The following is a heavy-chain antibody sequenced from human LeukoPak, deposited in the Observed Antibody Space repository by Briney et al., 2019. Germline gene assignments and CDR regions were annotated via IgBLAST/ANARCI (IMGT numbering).Heavy chain of an antibody. J-gene: IGHJ5*01. CDR2: ISSSGTSR. V-gene: IGHV3-11*04. CDR3: ARGRYSSRWFDY. Sequence: GGSLRLSCAASGFTFSDYYMSWIRQAPGKGLEWVSCISSSGTSRYNADSVKGRFTISRDNAKNSVYLQMNSLRAEDTAVYYCARGRYSSRWFDYWGQGSLVTVSS. D-gene: IGHD6-13*01. CDR1: GFTFSDYY.